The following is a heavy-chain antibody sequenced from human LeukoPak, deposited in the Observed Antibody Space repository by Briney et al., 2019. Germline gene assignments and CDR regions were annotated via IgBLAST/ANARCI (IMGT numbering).Heavy chain of an antibody. CDR2: IKQDGSEK. V-gene: IGHV3-7*01. Sequence: GGSLRLSCAASGFTFSSYWMSWVRQAPRKGLEWVANIKQDGSEKYYVDSVKGRFTISRDNAKNSLYLQMNSLRAEDTAVYYCARENYGSGRSYYYGMDVWGQGTTVTVSS. D-gene: IGHD3-10*01. J-gene: IGHJ6*02. CDR1: GFTFSSYW. CDR3: ARENYGSGRSYYYGMDV.